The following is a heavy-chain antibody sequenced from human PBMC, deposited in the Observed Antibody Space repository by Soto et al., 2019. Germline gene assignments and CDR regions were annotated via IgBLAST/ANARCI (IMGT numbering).Heavy chain of an antibody. J-gene: IGHJ6*02. Sequence: EVQLVESGGGLVQPGGSLRLSCAASGFTFSSYWMNWVRQAPGKGLEWVANIKQDGSEKYYVDSVKGRFTSSRDNAKNSLYLQMNSLRAEDTAVYYCARDGPDYSNYYGMDVWGQGTTVTVSS. CDR1: GFTFSSYW. CDR3: ARDGPDYSNYYGMDV. D-gene: IGHD4-4*01. CDR2: IKQDGSEK. V-gene: IGHV3-7*01.